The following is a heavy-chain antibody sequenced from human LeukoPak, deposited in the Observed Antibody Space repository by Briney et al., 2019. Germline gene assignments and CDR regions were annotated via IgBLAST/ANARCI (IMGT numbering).Heavy chain of an antibody. Sequence: SETLSLTCTVSGGSISSYYWSWIRQPPGKRLEWIGYIYTSGSTNYNPSLKSRVTISVDTSKNQFSLKLSSVTAADTAVYYCARLYSVTIFGVVIISYMDVWGKGTTVTVSS. J-gene: IGHJ6*03. V-gene: IGHV4-4*09. CDR2: IYTSGST. CDR1: GGSISSYY. CDR3: ARLYSVTIFGVVIISYMDV. D-gene: IGHD3-3*01.